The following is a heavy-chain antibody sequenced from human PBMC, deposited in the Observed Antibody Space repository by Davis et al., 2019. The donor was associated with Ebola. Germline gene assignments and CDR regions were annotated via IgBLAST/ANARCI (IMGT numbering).Heavy chain of an antibody. CDR3: ARVFMLMRGTPENQFDP. Sequence: GESLKISCAASGFTFSSYWMSWVRQAPGKGLEWVANIKQDGSDKNYVDSVKGRFTISRDNAKNSLYLQMNSLRAEDTAVYYCARVFMLMRGTPENQFDPWGQGTLVTVSS. CDR2: IKQDGSDK. CDR1: GFTFSSYW. D-gene: IGHD3-10*02. V-gene: IGHV3-7*03. J-gene: IGHJ5*02.